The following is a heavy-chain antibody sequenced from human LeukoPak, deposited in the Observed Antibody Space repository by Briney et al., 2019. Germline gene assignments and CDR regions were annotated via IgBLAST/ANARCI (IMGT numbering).Heavy chain of an antibody. CDR1: GFRFSSYW. Sequence: GGSLRLSCAASGFRFSSYWMHWVRQAPGKGLVWVSRINSDGSVTTFADSVKGRFTISRDDAMDTVYLQMDSLTVEDTAVYFCARSSHYNIPFDSWGQGMLVTVSS. J-gene: IGHJ5*01. CDR3: ARSSHYNIPFDS. V-gene: IGHV3-74*01. CDR2: INSDGSVT. D-gene: IGHD1-14*01.